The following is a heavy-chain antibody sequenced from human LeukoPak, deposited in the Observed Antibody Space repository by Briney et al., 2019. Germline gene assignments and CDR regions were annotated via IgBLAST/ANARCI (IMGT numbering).Heavy chain of an antibody. J-gene: IGHJ5*02. V-gene: IGHV3-33*01. CDR1: GFTFSTYG. Sequence: GGSLRLSCAASGFTFSTYGTHWVRQAPGKGLEWVAVIRSDGSSEYYADSVKGRFIISRDNSKNTLYLQMNSLRADDTAVYYCARQQSTPGWFDPWGQGTLVTVSS. D-gene: IGHD6-13*01. CDR2: IRSDGSSE. CDR3: ARQQSTPGWFDP.